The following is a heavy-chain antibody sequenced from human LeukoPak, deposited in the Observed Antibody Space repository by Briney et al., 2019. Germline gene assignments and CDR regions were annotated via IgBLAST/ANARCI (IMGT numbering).Heavy chain of an antibody. CDR1: GGTFSSYA. Sequence: ASVKVSCKASGGTFSSYAISWVRQAPGQGLEWMGGIIPIFGTANYAQKFQGRVTIIADESTSTAYMELSSLRSEDTAVYYCATFWSGYYLGSAFDIWGQGTMVTVSS. V-gene: IGHV1-69*13. J-gene: IGHJ3*02. D-gene: IGHD3-3*01. CDR3: ATFWSGYYLGSAFDI. CDR2: IIPIFGTA.